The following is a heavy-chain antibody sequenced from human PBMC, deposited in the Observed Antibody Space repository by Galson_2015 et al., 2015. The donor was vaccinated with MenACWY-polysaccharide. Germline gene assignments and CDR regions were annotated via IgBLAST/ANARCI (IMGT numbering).Heavy chain of an antibody. CDR3: TTDGCSGGSCYSPGC. V-gene: IGHV3-7*03. J-gene: IGHJ4*02. D-gene: IGHD2-15*01. Sequence: SLRLSCAASGFPFSGDLMTWVRQAPGKGLEWVANINQDGSEKNYVDSVKGRFSISRDNAKNSLFLQMNTLRAEDTAVYYCTTDGCSGGSCYSPGCWGQGTLVTVSS. CDR2: INQDGSEK. CDR1: GFPFSGDL.